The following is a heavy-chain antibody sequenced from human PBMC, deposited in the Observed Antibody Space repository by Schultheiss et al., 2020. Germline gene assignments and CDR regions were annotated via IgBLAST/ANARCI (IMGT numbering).Heavy chain of an antibody. D-gene: IGHD1-14*01. Sequence: GGSLRLSCAASGFTFDDYAMSWVRQAPGKGLEWVSAISGSGGSTYYADSVKGRFTISRDNSKNTLYLQMNSLRAEDTAVYYCASRPGYYGMDVWGQGTTVTVSS. CDR1: GFTFDDYA. J-gene: IGHJ6*02. V-gene: IGHV3-23*01. CDR2: ISGSGGST. CDR3: ASRPGYYGMDV.